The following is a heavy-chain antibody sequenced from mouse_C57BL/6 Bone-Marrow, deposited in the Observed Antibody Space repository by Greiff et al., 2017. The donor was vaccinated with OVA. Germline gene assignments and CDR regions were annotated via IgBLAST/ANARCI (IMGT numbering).Heavy chain of an antibody. J-gene: IGHJ2*01. D-gene: IGHD2-5*01. CDR3: ARCPYSNYFDY. CDR2: IHPNSGST. V-gene: IGHV1-64*01. CDR1: GYTFTSYW. Sequence: VQLQQSGAELVKPGASVKLSCKASGYTFTSYWMHWVKQRPGQGLEWIGMIHPNSGSTNYNEKFKSKATLTVDKSSSTAYMQLSSLTSEDSAVYYCARCPYSNYFDYWGQGTTLTVSS.